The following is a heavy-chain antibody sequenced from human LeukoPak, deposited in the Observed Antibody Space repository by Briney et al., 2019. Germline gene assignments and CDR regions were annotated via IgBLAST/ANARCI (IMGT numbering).Heavy chain of an antibody. CDR3: ARDYRIGFTGPGGDF. J-gene: IGHJ4*02. D-gene: IGHD1-14*01. CDR1: GYRFNNYA. Sequence: GGSLRLSCAASGYRFNNYAIHWFRQAPGKGLEYVSGINNNGDSTYYANSVKGRFTISRDNSKNTLFLQMGSLTSEDTAVYYCARDYRIGFTGPGGDFWGQGTLVTVSS. CDR2: INNNGDST. V-gene: IGHV3-64*01.